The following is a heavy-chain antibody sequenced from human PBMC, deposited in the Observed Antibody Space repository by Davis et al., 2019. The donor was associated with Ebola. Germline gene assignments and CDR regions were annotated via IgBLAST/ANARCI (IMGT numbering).Heavy chain of an antibody. D-gene: IGHD6-13*01. V-gene: IGHV4-59*11. J-gene: IGHJ4*02. CDR1: GGSISSHY. CDR2: IYYSGST. CDR3: ARVQQLVYFDY. Sequence: PSETLSLTCTVSGGSISSHYWSWIRQPPGKGLEWIGYIYYSGSTNYNPSLKSRVTISVDTSKNQFSLKLSSVTAADTAVYYCARVQQLVYFDYWGQGTLVTVSS.